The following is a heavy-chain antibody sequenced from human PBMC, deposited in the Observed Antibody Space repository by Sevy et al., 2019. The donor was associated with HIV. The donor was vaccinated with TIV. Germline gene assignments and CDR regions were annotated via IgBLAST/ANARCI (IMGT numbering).Heavy chain of an antibody. V-gene: IGHV3-7*03. CDR3: VREYEGGTAAAGGAFDY. CDR2: IRQDGSEK. J-gene: IGHJ4*02. Sequence: GGSLRLSCAASEFTFSGYWMNWVRQAPGKGLEWVANIRQDGSEKYYVDSVTGRFTISRDNAKNSRFLQMNSLRADDTAVYYCVREYEGGTAAAGGAFDYWGQGTLVTVSS. D-gene: IGHD6-13*01. CDR1: EFTFSGYW.